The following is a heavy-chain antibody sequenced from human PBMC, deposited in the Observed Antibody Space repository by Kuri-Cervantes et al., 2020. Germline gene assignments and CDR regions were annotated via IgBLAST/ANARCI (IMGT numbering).Heavy chain of an antibody. CDR3: ARGSSSGSNYFDP. CDR1: GYTFIDYY. CDR2: INPNSGVT. J-gene: IGHJ5*02. Sequence: ASVKVSCKASGYTFIDYYMHWVRQAPGQGLEWMGWINPNSGVTMYAQNFQGRVTMTRDTSISTAYMELSDLTSDDAAVYYCARGSSSGSNYFDPWGQGTLVTDSS. D-gene: IGHD3-22*01. V-gene: IGHV1-2*02.